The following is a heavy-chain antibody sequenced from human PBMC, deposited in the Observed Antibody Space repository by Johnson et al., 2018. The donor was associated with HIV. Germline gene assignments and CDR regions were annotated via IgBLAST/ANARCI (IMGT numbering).Heavy chain of an antibody. CDR3: AREAPRIVRELGAFDI. D-gene: IGHD1-26*01. J-gene: IGHJ3*02. CDR2: IGTAGDT. V-gene: IGHV3-66*01. CDR1: GFTVSSNY. Sequence: VQVVESGGGLVQPGGSLRLSCAASGFTVSSNYMSWVRQAPGKGLEWVSAIGTAGDTYYPGSVKGRFTISRDNPKNTLYLQMNSLRAEDTAVYYCAREAPRIVRELGAFDIWGQGTMVTVSS.